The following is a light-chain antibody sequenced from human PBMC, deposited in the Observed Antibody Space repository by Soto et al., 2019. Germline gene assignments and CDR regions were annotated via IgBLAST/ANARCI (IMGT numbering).Light chain of an antibody. J-gene: IGLJ3*02. Sequence: QPASVSGSPGQSITISCTGTSSDVGSYNLVSWYQQHPGKAPKLMIYEVSKRPSGVSNRFSGSKSGNTASLTISGLQAEDEADYYCCSYAGSSTFVFGGGTKLTVL. CDR1: SSDVGSYNL. CDR3: CSYAGSSTFV. CDR2: EVS. V-gene: IGLV2-23*02.